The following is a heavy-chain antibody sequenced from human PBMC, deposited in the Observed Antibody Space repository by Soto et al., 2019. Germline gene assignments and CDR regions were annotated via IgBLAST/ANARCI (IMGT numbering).Heavy chain of an antibody. J-gene: IGHJ4*02. V-gene: IGHV2-5*02. CDR3: AHKGYGDYPLDY. CDR2: IYWDASS. Sequence: QITLKESGPTLVTPTPTLTLTCTFTAFSIITSRVVVCCIQKPPGKARERLAVIYWDASSDYTPSLESRPAIAKDTANNQVVPTMPYIDPVETATYYSAHKGYGDYPLDYWGEGSLVTVS. CDR1: AFSIITSRVV. D-gene: IGHD4-17*01.